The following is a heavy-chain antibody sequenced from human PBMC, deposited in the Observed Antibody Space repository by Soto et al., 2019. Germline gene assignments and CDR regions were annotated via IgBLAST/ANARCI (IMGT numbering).Heavy chain of an antibody. D-gene: IGHD3-22*01. V-gene: IGHV1-69*01. CDR3: VRDRRIYYSDPHDEFVASDYEV. CDR1: GGIFGSHG. Sequence: QVQLIQSEAAVMKPGSSVRVSCTASGGIFGSHGFSWVRQAPGQRLEWVGVFIPIFRTLTYTEKFQARVRIAADESVNTVYLDLRGLTSDDTAVYYCVRDRRIYYSDPHDEFVASDYEVWGQGTMVTVSS. CDR2: FIPIFRTL. J-gene: IGHJ3*01.